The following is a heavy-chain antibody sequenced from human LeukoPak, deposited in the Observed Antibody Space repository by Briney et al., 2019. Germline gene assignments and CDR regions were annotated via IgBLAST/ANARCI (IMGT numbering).Heavy chain of an antibody. Sequence: GGSLRLSCAASGFTFSSYAMHWVRQAPGKGLEWVAVISYDGSNKYYADSVKGRFTISRDNSKNTLYLQMNSLRAEDTAVYYCARDNATVTTSRVAFDTWGQGTMVTVSS. D-gene: IGHD4-17*01. J-gene: IGHJ3*02. V-gene: IGHV3-30*04. CDR3: ARDNATVTTSRVAFDT. CDR1: GFTFSSYA. CDR2: ISYDGSNK.